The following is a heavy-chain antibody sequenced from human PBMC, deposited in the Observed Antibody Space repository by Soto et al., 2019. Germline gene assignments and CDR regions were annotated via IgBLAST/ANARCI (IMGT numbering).Heavy chain of an antibody. J-gene: IGHJ5*02. Sequence: EVQLVQSGAEVKKAGESLKISCQGSGYSFTNYWVGWVRQIPGRGLEWMGIIHPGDSDTRYSPFFQDQVTISADKSISTAYLQWSSLKASDTAMYYCARHNRYSSTWFEGWFDPWGQGTLVTVSS. CDR3: ARHNRYSSTWFEGWFDP. CDR1: GYSFTNYW. CDR2: IHPGDSDT. V-gene: IGHV5-51*03. D-gene: IGHD6-13*01.